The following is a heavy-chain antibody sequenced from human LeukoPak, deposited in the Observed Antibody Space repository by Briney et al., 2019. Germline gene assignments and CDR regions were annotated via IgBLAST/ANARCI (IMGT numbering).Heavy chain of an antibody. Sequence: PGRSLRLSCAASGFTCSSYAMHWVRQAPGKGLEWVAVISYGGSNKYYADSVKGRFTISRDNSKNTLYLQMNSLRAEDTAVYYCASPRGGYGSGSYYFYYGMDVWGKGTTVTVSS. D-gene: IGHD3-10*01. V-gene: IGHV3-30*04. CDR3: ASPRGGYGSGSYYFYYGMDV. CDR1: GFTCSSYA. J-gene: IGHJ6*04. CDR2: ISYGGSNK.